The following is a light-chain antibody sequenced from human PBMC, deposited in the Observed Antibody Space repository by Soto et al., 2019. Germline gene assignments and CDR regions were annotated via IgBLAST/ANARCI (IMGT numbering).Light chain of an antibody. V-gene: IGKV1-5*01. Sequence: QMTQSPSTLSASVGDRVNITCRASQNINNWLAWWQQKPGRAPKLLIYNASTLASGVPSRFSGSASGTEFTLTISSLQPDDFATYFCQRYDSYFGPGTKLEI. CDR2: NAS. J-gene: IGKJ2*01. CDR1: QNINNW. CDR3: QRYDSY.